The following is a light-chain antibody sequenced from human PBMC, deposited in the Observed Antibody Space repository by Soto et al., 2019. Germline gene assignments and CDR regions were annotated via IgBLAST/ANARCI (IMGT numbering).Light chain of an antibody. CDR2: KAS. V-gene: IGKV1-5*03. J-gene: IGKJ1*01. CDR1: QTISSW. CDR3: QHYNSYSET. Sequence: DIQMTQSPSTLSGSVGDRVTITCRASQTISSWLAWYQQKPGQAPKLLIYKASTIKRGVPSRFSGSGSGTEFTLTISSLQPDDFATYYCQHYNSYSETFGQGTKVELK.